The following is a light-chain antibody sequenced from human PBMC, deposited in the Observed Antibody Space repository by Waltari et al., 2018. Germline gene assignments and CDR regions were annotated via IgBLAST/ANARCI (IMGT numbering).Light chain of an antibody. Sequence: QPVLTPPPSVAGAPGQRVTISCTESSSNTGAQYDVHWYRQLPGPAPQLLLSCHNNRPPGVPDRFSGSRSGTSASLAITGLQAEDEADYYCQSYDSGLSGWVFGGGTKLTVL. V-gene: IGLV1-40*01. CDR3: QSYDSGLSGWV. CDR2: CHN. CDR1: SSNTGAQYD. J-gene: IGLJ3*02.